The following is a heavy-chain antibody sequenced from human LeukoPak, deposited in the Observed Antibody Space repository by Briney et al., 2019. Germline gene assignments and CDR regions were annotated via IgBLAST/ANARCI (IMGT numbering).Heavy chain of an antibody. D-gene: IGHD3-10*01. Sequence: SETLSLTCTVSGGSISSYYWNWIRQPPGKGLEWIGYIYNSGSTNNNPSLKSRVTISVDTSKKQFSLKLSSVTAADTAVYYCARGRKITMVRGALYYFDYWGQGTLVTVSS. CDR1: GGSISSYY. V-gene: IGHV4-59*01. J-gene: IGHJ4*02. CDR2: IYNSGST. CDR3: ARGRKITMVRGALYYFDY.